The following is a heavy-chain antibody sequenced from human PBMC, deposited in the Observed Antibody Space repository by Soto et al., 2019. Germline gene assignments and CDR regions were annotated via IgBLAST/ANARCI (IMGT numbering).Heavy chain of an antibody. CDR2: IYYSGST. V-gene: IGHV4-31*03. D-gene: IGHD3-22*01. CDR1: GGSISSGGYY. J-gene: IGHJ4*02. CDR3: ATLSGGYYYDSSGYMIFDY. Sequence: SETLSLTCTVSGGSISSGGYYWSWIRQHPGKGLEWIGYIYYSGSTYYNPSLKSRVTISVDTSKNQFSLKRSSVTAADTAVYYCATLSGGYYYDSSGYMIFDYWGQGTLVTVSS.